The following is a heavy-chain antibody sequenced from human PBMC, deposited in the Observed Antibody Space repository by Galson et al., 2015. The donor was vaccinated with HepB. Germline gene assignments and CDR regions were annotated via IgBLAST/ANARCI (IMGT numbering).Heavy chain of an antibody. Sequence: SLRLSCAASGFTFSSYAMHWVRQAPGKGLEWVAVISYDGSNKYYADSVKGRFTISVDTSKNQFSLKLSSVTAADTAVYYCARLLDYGGTYDFDYWGQGTLVTVSS. CDR2: ISYDGSNK. J-gene: IGHJ4*02. D-gene: IGHD4-23*01. CDR3: ARLLDYGGTYDFDY. V-gene: IGHV3-30*04. CDR1: GFTFSSYA.